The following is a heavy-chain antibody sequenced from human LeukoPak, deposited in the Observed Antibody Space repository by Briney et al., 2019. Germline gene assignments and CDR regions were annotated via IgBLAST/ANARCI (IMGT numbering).Heavy chain of an antibody. CDR3: ARFQYYYDSSGTWPALDY. CDR1: GGSISSYY. J-gene: IGHJ4*02. D-gene: IGHD3-22*01. V-gene: IGHV4-59*01. CDR2: IYYSGST. Sequence: SETLSLTCTVSGGSISSYYWSWIRQPPWKGLERIGYIYYSGSTNYNPSLKSRVTISVDTSKNQFSLKLSSVTAADTAVYYCARFQYYYDSSGTWPALDYWGQGTLVTVSS.